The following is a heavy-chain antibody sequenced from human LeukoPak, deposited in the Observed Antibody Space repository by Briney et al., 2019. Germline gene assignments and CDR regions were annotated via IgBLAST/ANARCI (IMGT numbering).Heavy chain of an antibody. Sequence: GSLRLSCAASGFTFTSHAMSWVRLAPGKGLEWVSAISGSGGNTYFADSVKGRFTISRDNSKNTLYLQMNSLRAEDTAVYYCAKDIGRNYYDSSGYYGHAFDIWGQGTMVTVSS. J-gene: IGHJ3*02. D-gene: IGHD3-22*01. V-gene: IGHV3-23*01. CDR1: GFTFTSHA. CDR3: AKDIGRNYYDSSGYYGHAFDI. CDR2: ISGSGGNT.